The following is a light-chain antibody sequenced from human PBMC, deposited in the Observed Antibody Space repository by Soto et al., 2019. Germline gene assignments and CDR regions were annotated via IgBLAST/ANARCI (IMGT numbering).Light chain of an antibody. J-gene: IGLJ2*01. CDR2: DVT. Sequence: QSVLTQPRSVSGSPGQSVTISCTGTSGDVGAYDRVSWYQHHPTKAPKLIIYDVTNRPSGVPYRFSGSKSGSTASLTISGLQAEDEAYYYCQSYDTSLPGLLFGVGTKLTVL. V-gene: IGLV2-11*01. CDR3: QSYDTSLPGLL. CDR1: SGDVGAYDR.